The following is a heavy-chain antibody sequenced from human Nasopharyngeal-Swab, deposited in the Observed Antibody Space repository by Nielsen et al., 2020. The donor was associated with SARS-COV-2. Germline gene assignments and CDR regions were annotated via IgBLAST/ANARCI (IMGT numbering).Heavy chain of an antibody. CDR2: IRSKGNTYAT. V-gene: IGHV3-73*01. CDR3: TRCGGGCYSGRDY. Sequence: GESLKIPCAASGFTFSDSAIHWVRQASGKGLEWVGRIRSKGNTYATAYAASVKGRFIIFRDDPTNTAYLQMNSLKTEDTAMYYCTRCGGGCYSGRDYWGQGTLVTVSS. D-gene: IGHD2-15*01. CDR1: GFTFSDSA. J-gene: IGHJ4*02.